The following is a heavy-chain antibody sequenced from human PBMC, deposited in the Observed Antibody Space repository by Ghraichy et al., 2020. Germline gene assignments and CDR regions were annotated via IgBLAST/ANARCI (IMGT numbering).Heavy chain of an antibody. CDR2: ISGSGGYT. V-gene: IGHV3-23*01. CDR3: AKDEYGGNSLFDY. Sequence: GSLRLSCAASGFTFSRYAMSWVRQAPGKGLEWVSTISGSGGYTYYADSVKGRFTISRDNSKNTLYLQMKSLRAEDTAVYYCAKDEYGGNSLFDYWGQGTLVTVSS. J-gene: IGHJ4*02. D-gene: IGHD4-23*01. CDR1: GFTFSRYA.